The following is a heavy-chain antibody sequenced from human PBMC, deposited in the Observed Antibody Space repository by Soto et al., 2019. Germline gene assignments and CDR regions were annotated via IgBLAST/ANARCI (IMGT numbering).Heavy chain of an antibody. V-gene: IGHV4-31*02. Sequence: QVQLQEAGSGLVKPSQTLSLTCTVSGGSLKSGGYYWSWIRQQPGRGLVWIGYIYYTGRTYYNPSLESRVTSSVDTSKNPLSTNLGSVTAADTAVYYRARDVTSNLNFFVRWGHVTLVTVSS. J-gene: IGHJ5*02. CDR1: GGSLKSGGYY. D-gene: IGHD2-21*02. CDR3: ARDVTSNLNFFVR. CDR2: IYYTGRT.